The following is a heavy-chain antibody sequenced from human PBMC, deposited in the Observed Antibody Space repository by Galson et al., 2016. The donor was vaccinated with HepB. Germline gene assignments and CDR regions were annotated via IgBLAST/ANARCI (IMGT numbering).Heavy chain of an antibody. V-gene: IGHV3-21*01. CDR3: ARALGYGGNSVAFDF. CDR1: GFTFRNYR. CDR2: ISRGSSYT. J-gene: IGHJ3*01. Sequence: SLRLSCAASGFTFRNYRMNWVRQAPGKGLEWVSPISRGSSYTYYADSLKGRFTISRDNAKNTLYLQINSLRAGDTAVYYCARALGYGGNSVAFDFWGQGTMVTASS. D-gene: IGHD4-23*01.